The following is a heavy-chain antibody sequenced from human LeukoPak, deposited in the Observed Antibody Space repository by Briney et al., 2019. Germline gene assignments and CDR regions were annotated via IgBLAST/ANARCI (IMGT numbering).Heavy chain of an antibody. D-gene: IGHD3-10*01. J-gene: IGHJ4*02. V-gene: IGHV3-23*01. CDR1: GFTFSSYA. Sequence: PGRSLRLSCAASGFTFSSYAMSWVRQAPGKGLEWVSAISGSGGSTYYADSVKGRFTISRDNSKNTLYLQMNSLRAEDTAVYYCASADSGVYDYWGQGTLVTVSS. CDR3: ASADSGVYDY. CDR2: ISGSGGST.